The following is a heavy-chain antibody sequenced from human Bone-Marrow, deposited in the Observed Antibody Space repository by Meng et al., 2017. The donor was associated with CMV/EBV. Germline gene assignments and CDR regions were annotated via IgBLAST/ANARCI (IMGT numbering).Heavy chain of an antibody. V-gene: IGHV3-30*04. CDR1: GFTVRNFA. J-gene: IGHJ4*02. D-gene: IGHD6-19*01. Sequence: SGFTVRNFAMQCVRQAPGKGLEWVALISWDGSDKYYADSVRGRFTISRDNSKNTLFLQMNSLRIEDTAVYYCARVGYSSGWYDLLDYWGQGTLVTVSS. CDR3: ARVGYSSGWYDLLDY. CDR2: ISWDGSDK.